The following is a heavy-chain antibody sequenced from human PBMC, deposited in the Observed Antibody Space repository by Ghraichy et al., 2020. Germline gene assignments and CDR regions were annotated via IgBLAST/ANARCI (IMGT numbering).Heavy chain of an antibody. Sequence: GGSLRLSCAASGFTFSDYSMNWVRQAPGKGLEWISYITSSSTTIYYADSVKGRFTISRDNAQNSLYLQISSLRDEDTAVYYCARDQYDLLTEDYGMDVWGQGTTVTVSS. V-gene: IGHV3-48*02. J-gene: IGHJ6*02. CDR1: GFTFSDYS. D-gene: IGHD3-9*01. CDR2: ITSSSTTI. CDR3: ARDQYDLLTEDYGMDV.